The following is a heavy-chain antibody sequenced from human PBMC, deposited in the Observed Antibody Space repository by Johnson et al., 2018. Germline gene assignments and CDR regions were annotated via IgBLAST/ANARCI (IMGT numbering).Heavy chain of an antibody. V-gene: IGHV1-69*01. CDR3: ARDRNGGGWTEDAFDI. CDR2: IIPIFGTA. D-gene: IGHD1-1*01. CDR1: GGTFSRYA. Sequence: QVQLVQSGAEVKKPGSSVKVSCKASGGTFSRYAISWVRQAPGQGLEWMGGIIPIFGTANYAQTFQGRVPIPADEYTSTAYMELRSLRAEDTAVYYGARDRNGGGWTEDAFDIWGKGTMVTVSS. J-gene: IGHJ3*02.